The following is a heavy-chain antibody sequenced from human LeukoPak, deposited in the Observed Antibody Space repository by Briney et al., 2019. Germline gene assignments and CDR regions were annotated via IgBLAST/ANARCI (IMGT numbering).Heavy chain of an antibody. CDR2: IYTSGST. CDR3: ATTMKSYGSRNDAFDI. V-gene: IGHV4-4*07. J-gene: IGHJ3*02. Sequence: SETLSLTCTVSGGSISSYYWSWIRQPAEKGLEWIGRIYTSGSTNYNPSLKSRVTMSVDTSKNQFSLKLCSVTAADTAVYYCATTMKSYGSRNDAFDIWGQGTMVTVSS. CDR1: GGSISSYY. D-gene: IGHD5-18*01.